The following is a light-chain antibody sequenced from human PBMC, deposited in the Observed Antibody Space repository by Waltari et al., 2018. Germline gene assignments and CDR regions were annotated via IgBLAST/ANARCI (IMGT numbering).Light chain of an antibody. V-gene: IGLV2-14*03. CDR2: DVS. CDR1: SSDVGGSHY. J-gene: IGLJ2*01. CDR3: SSYISSSTLEL. Sequence: QSALTQAASVSGSPGQSITIPCTGSSSDVGGSHYVPWYQQHPGKAPKLIIYDVSNRPSGVSNRFSGSKSGNTASLTISGLQAEDEADYYCSSYISSSTLELFGGGTSLTVL.